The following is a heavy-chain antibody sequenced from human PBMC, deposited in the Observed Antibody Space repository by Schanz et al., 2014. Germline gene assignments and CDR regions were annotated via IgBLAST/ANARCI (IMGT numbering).Heavy chain of an antibody. CDR1: GFVFRTFA. CDR2: IDYAGST. D-gene: IGHD3-10*01. V-gene: IGHV3-66*01. J-gene: IGHJ3*02. CDR3: ARDQYYFGSGNPFDI. Sequence: EVQLLESGGTVVQPGGSLRVSCAASGFVFRTFAMYWVRQAPGKGLEWVSLIDYAGSTNYADSVKGRMTVSRDTSKNALFLQMNNLRAEDTAVYYCARDQYYFGSGNPFDIWGQGTMVTVSS.